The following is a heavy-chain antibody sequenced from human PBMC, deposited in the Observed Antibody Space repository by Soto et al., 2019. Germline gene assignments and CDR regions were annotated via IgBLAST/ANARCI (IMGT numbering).Heavy chain of an antibody. CDR3: ARVRPRYCSGGSCYSATVFDP. V-gene: IGHV1-69*13. CDR1: GGTFSSYA. J-gene: IGHJ5*02. D-gene: IGHD2-15*01. CDR2: IIPIFGTA. Sequence: SVKVSCKASGGTFSSYAISWVRQAPGQGLEWMGGIIPIFGTANYAQKFQGRVTITADESTSTAYMELSSLRSEDTAVYYCARVRPRYCSGGSCYSATVFDPWGQGTLVTVSS.